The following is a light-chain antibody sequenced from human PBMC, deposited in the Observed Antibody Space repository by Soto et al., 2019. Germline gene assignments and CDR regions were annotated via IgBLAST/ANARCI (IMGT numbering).Light chain of an antibody. CDR2: DVS. CDR3: YSYTSSSTYV. V-gene: IGLV2-14*01. CDR1: SSYVGAYNY. Sequence: QSALTQPASVSGSPGQSITVSCTRTSSYVGAYNYVSWYQQHPAKVPKLMIYDVSNRPSGVSDRFSGSKSGNTASLTISGLQVEDEADYSCYSYTSSSTYVFGTGTKVTVL. J-gene: IGLJ1*01.